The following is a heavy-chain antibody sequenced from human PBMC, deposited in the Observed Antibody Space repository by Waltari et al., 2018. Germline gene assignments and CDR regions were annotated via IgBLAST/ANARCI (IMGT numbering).Heavy chain of an antibody. V-gene: IGHV4-34*01. D-gene: IGHD3-10*01. CDR3: ARDAYYYGSGSYYGEFDY. Sequence: QVQLQQWGAGLLKPSETLSLTCAVYGGSFSGYYWSWIRQPQGKGLEWIGEINHSGSTNYNPSLKSRVTISVDTSKNQFSLKLSSVTAADTAVYYCARDAYYYGSGSYYGEFDYWGQGTLVTVSS. J-gene: IGHJ4*02. CDR1: GGSFSGYY. CDR2: INHSGST.